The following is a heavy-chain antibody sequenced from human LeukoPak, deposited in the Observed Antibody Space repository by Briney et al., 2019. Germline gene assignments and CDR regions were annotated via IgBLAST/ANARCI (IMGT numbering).Heavy chain of an antibody. CDR3: ARSTMIGYFDY. Sequence: PSETLSLTSTVSGGSISSGDYYWSWIRQPPGKGLEWIGYIYYSGSTYYNPSLKSRVTISVDTSKNQFSLKLSSVTAADTAVYYCARSTMIGYFDYWGQGTLVTVSS. D-gene: IGHD3-22*01. J-gene: IGHJ4*02. CDR1: GGSISSGDYY. CDR2: IYYSGST. V-gene: IGHV4-30-4*08.